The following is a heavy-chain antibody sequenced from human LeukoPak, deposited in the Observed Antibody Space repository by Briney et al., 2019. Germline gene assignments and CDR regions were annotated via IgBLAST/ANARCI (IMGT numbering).Heavy chain of an antibody. V-gene: IGHV4-61*05. CDR2: IYYSGTT. J-gene: IGHJ4*02. Sequence: SETLSLTCTVSGGSISSSSYYWGWIRQPPGKGLEWIGYIYYSGTTNYNPSLKSRVTISVDRSKNQFSLKLGSVIAADTAVYYCARVGWELLGPFDHWGQGTLVTVSS. CDR3: ARVGWELLGPFDH. D-gene: IGHD1-26*01. CDR1: GGSISSSSYY.